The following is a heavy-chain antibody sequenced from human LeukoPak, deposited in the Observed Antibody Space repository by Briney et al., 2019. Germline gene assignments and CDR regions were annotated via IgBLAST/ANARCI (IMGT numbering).Heavy chain of an antibody. CDR2: ISYSGST. Sequence: SETLSLTCSVSGDSISSYYWSWIRQPPGKGLEWIGFISYSGSTNYNPPLKSRVTISVDTSKNQFSLKLSSVTAADTAVYYCAGSTKNRAAPYYYYYYMDVWGKGTTVTIFS. CDR1: GDSISSYY. V-gene: IGHV4-59*01. J-gene: IGHJ6*03. CDR3: AGSTKNRAAPYYYYYYMDV. D-gene: IGHD2-8*01.